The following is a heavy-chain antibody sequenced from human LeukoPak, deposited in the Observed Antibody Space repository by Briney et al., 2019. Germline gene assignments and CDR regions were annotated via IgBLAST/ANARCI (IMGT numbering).Heavy chain of an antibody. J-gene: IGHJ4*02. Sequence: KSKGDGETTDTAAPVKGRFTMSRDDSKATLYLQMNSLKAEDTAVYYCTTDLGLTMIRGVIVNWGQGALVTVYS. CDR3: TTDLGLTMIRGVIVN. V-gene: IGHV3-15*01. CDR2: KSKGDGETT. D-gene: IGHD3-10*01.